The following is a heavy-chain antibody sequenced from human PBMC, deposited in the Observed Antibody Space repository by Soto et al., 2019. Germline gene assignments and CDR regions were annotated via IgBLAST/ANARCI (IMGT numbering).Heavy chain of an antibody. CDR3: ANFNWNDTGACDI. CDR1: GYTFTGYY. Sequence: QVQLVQSGAEVKKPGASVKVSCKATGYTFTGYYMHWVRQAPGQGLEWLGWINPNSGGTNYAHKCQGWVTRTRDTSISTAYIELSRLRSDDTAVYYCANFNWNDTGACDIWGQGTMVTVSS. V-gene: IGHV1-2*04. D-gene: IGHD1-20*01. J-gene: IGHJ3*02. CDR2: INPNSGGT.